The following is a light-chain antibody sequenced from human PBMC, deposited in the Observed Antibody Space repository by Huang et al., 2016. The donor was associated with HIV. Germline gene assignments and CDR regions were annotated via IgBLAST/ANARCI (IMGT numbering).Light chain of an antibody. CDR2: AAS. V-gene: IGKV1-NL1*01. CDR3: QQYYNTTLS. CDR1: RGISNS. J-gene: IGKJ4*01. Sequence: DIQMTQSPSSLSASVGDRVTITCRASRGISNSLAWYQQQPGKAPQILLYAASRLQGGVPSRFSGSGSRTDYTRTISSLQPEDSATYYCQQYYNTTLSFGGGTKVEIK.